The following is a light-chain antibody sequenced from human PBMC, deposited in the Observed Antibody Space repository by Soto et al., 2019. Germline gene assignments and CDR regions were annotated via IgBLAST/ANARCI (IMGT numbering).Light chain of an antibody. CDR3: QSYDNSLSGVV. Sequence: QSVLTQPPSVSGAPGQRIIISCTGSSSNIEAGFDVHWYQHLPGTAPKLLVYDNDNRPSGLPARFSDSRSGTSASLAITSLQADDEADYYCQSYDNSLSGVVFGGGTKLTVL. CDR1: SSNIEAGFD. V-gene: IGLV1-40*01. CDR2: DND. J-gene: IGLJ2*01.